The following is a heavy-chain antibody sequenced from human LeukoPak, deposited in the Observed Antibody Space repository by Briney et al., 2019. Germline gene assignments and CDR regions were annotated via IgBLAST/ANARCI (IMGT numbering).Heavy chain of an antibody. CDR3: AKESGYDSTYQFDY. J-gene: IGHJ4*02. Sequence: GGSLRLSCAASGFTFSSYAMSWVRQGPGKGLEWVSGISGSGGSTYYADSVKGRFTISRDNSKNTLYLQMDSLRAEDTAVYYCAKESGYDSTYQFDYWGQGTLVTVS. CDR1: GFTFSSYA. D-gene: IGHD5-12*01. V-gene: IGHV3-23*01. CDR2: ISGSGGST.